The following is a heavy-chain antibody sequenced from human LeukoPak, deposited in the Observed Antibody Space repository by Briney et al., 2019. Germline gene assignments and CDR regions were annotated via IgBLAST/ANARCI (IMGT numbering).Heavy chain of an antibody. D-gene: IGHD2-21*02. CDR3: ATAYCGGDCELDY. V-gene: IGHV1-2*02. CDR2: INPNSGGT. CDR1: GYTFTGYY. Sequence: ASVKVSCKASGYTFTGYYMHWVRQAPGQGLEWMGWINPNSGGTIYAQKFQGRVTMTEDTSTDTAYMELSSLRSEDTAVYYCATAYCGGDCELDYWGQGTLVTVSS. J-gene: IGHJ4*02.